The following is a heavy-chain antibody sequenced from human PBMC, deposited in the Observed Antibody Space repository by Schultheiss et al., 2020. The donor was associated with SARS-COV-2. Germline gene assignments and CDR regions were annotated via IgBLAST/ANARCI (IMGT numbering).Heavy chain of an antibody. J-gene: IGHJ5*02. CDR3: ARARAEQHLPFSWGPIPHPTTWFDP. V-gene: IGHV3-74*01. CDR2: INSDGSAS. D-gene: IGHD6-13*01. CDR1: GFTFSSYW. Sequence: GGSLRLSCAASGFTFSSYWMHWVRQIPGKGLVWVSRINSDGSASSYADSVKGRVTVSRDNAGNTLYLQMNNLRVEDTAIYYCARARAEQHLPFSWGPIPHPTTWFDPWGQGALGTVSS.